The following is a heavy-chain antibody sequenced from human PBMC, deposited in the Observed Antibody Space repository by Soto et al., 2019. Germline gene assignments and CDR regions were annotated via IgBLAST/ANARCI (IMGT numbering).Heavy chain of an antibody. CDR1: GFTFSNFN. CDR2: ISSSTTTI. D-gene: IGHD6-13*01. J-gene: IGHJ4*02. Sequence: PGGSLRLSCTASGFTFSNFNINWVRQAPGKGLEWISYISSSTTTIFYADSVKGRFTISRDNSKNTLYLQMNSLRAEDTAVYYCARASRQLVYFDYWGQGTLVTVSS. V-gene: IGHV3-48*01. CDR3: ARASRQLVYFDY.